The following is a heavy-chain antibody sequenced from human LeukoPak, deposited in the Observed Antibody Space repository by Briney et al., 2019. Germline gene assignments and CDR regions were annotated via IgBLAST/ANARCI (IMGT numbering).Heavy chain of an antibody. CDR2: ISYDGSNK. J-gene: IGHJ3*02. D-gene: IGHD3-10*01. V-gene: IGHV3-30*18. Sequence: PGRSLRLSCAASGFTFSSYGMDWVRQAPGKGLEWVAVISYDGSNKYYADSVKGRFTISRDNSKNTLYLQMNSLRAEDTAVYYCAKDPLLHGSGSVAFDIWGQGTMVTVSS. CDR1: GFTFSSYG. CDR3: AKDPLLHGSGSVAFDI.